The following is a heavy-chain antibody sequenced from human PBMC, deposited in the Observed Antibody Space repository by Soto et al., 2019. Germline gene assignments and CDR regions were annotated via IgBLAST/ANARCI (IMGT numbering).Heavy chain of an antibody. CDR2: TYYRSNWER. J-gene: IGHJ4*02. V-gene: IGHV6-1*01. CDR1: GDSVSSNTVT. CDR3: VRLIGNSWLDY. D-gene: IGHD6-13*01. Sequence: SQTLSLTCAISGDSVSSNTVTWNWIGQSPSRGLEWLGRTYYRSNWERDYAVSVQSRITINPDTSKNQFSLQLNSVTPEDTAVYYCVRLIGNSWLDYWGQGTLVTVSS.